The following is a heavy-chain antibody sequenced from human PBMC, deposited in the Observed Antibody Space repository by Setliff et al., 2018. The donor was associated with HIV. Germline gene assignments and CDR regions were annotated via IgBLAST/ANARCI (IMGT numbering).Heavy chain of an antibody. V-gene: IGHV1-8*02. CDR3: ARGDYGNSDAFDL. D-gene: IGHD4-17*01. Sequence: ASVKVSCKASGYTFTNYDINWVRQATGQGLEWMGWMNPNSGNTGYARKFQGRVTMTKNTSISTAYMELSSLRSGDTAIYFCARGDYGNSDAFDLWGQGTLVTVSS. CDR2: MNPNSGNT. J-gene: IGHJ3*01. CDR1: GYTFTNYD.